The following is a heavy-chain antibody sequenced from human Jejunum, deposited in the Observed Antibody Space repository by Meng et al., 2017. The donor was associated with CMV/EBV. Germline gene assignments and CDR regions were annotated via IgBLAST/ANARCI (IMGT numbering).Heavy chain of an antibody. J-gene: IGHJ4*02. CDR3: VRANLGSADY. Sequence: QAEVGQSGAEVKRPGASGKVSCKASGYTFTGYYMHWLRQAPGQGLEWVGRITPSSGGTTYAQKFQGRVTMTRDTSISTAYMELSSLRSDDAAIYYCVRANLGSADYWGQGTLVTVSS. D-gene: IGHD7-27*01. CDR2: ITPSSGGT. CDR1: GYTFTGYY. V-gene: IGHV1-2*06.